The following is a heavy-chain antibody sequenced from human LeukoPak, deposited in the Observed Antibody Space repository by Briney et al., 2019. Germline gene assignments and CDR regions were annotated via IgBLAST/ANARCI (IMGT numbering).Heavy chain of an antibody. V-gene: IGHV3-74*01. CDR1: GFTFNSYW. CDR3: ARGGYHHGFDI. J-gene: IGHJ3*02. D-gene: IGHD2-15*01. CDR2: INSDGSDT. Sequence: GGSLRLSXAASGFTFNSYWFHWVRQAPGKGLVWVSRINSDGSDTIYADSVKGRFTISRDNAKSTVYLQMNSLKAEDTAVYYCARGGYHHGFDIWGQGTMVTVSS.